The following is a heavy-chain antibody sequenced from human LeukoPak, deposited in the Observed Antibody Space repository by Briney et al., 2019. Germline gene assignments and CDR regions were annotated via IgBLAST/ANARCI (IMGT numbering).Heavy chain of an antibody. D-gene: IGHD2-2*01. V-gene: IGHV3-33*01. CDR2: IWYDGSNK. CDR1: GFTFSSYG. CDR3: ARGRIVVVPAAKDGDVAAFDI. J-gene: IGHJ3*02. Sequence: PGRSLRLSCAASGFTFSSYGMHWVRQAPGKGLEWVAVIWYDGSNKYYADSVKGRFTISRDNPKNTLYLQMNSLRAEDTAVYYCARGRIVVVPAAKDGDVAAFDIWGQGTMVTVSS.